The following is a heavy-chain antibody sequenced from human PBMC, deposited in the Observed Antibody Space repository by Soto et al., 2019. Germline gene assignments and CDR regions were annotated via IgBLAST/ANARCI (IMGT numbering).Heavy chain of an antibody. V-gene: IGHV3-74*01. CDR3: ARDPSSSSYFDS. Sequence: EVQLLESGGGLVQPGGSLRLSCAASGFTFSNYWMHWVRQAPGKGLVWVSRISSDGSITNDADSVKDRFTISRDNAKNTLYLQMNSLRVEDTAVYYCARDPSSSSYFDSWGQGTLVTVSS. D-gene: IGHD2-2*01. CDR2: ISSDGSIT. J-gene: IGHJ4*02. CDR1: GFTFSNYW.